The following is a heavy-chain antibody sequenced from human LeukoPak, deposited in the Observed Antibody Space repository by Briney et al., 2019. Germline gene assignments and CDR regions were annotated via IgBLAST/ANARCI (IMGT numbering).Heavy chain of an antibody. D-gene: IGHD6-19*01. V-gene: IGHV4-30-2*01. CDR3: AREVAVAGRRGFDP. CDR1: GGSISSGGYS. J-gene: IGHJ5*02. Sequence: SETLSLTCAVSGGSISSGGYSWGWIRQPPGKGLEWIGYIYHSGSTYYNPSLKSRVTISVDRSKNQFSLKLSSVTAADTAVYYCAREVAVAGRRGFDPWGQGTLVTVSS. CDR2: IYHSGST.